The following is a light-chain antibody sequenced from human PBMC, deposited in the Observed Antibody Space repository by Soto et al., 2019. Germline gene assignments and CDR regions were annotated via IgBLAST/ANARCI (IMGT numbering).Light chain of an antibody. CDR1: QSVSTY. Sequence: EIVLTQSPATLSWSPGERGTLSCRARQSVSTYLAWYQQKPGQAPRLHIYDASNRATGIPARFSGSGSGTDFTLTISYIEPEDFAFYYCQQHSDWVTFGGGTKVEI. J-gene: IGKJ4*01. CDR3: QQHSDWVT. V-gene: IGKV3-11*01. CDR2: DAS.